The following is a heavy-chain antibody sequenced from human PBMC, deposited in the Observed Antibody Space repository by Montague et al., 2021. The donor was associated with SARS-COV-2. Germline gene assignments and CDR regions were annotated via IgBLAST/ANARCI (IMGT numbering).Heavy chain of an antibody. D-gene: IGHD5-12*01. CDR2: VYHSDYT. Sequence: SETLSLTCSVSGFSISSGCYWACIRQPPGKGPEWIVTVYHSDYTXYNPSLKGRVTVYIDTPKNHFSLTVTSVTAADTAVYFCARRAYTGSGYFDYWGQGTLVTVAS. V-gene: IGHV4-38-2*01. CDR3: ARRAYTGSGYFDY. CDR1: GFSISSGCY. J-gene: IGHJ4*02.